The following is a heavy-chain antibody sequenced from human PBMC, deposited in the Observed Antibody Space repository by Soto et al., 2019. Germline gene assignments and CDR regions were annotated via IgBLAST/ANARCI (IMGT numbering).Heavy chain of an antibody. CDR1: CGSITSGGYS. V-gene: IGHV4-30-2*01. Sequence: TLSLTCAVSCGSITSGGYSWSWIRQPPGKGXEWIGXIYHSGRTYYNXXLKSRVTXXVDRSKNQFSLKPSSVTAADTAVYYCARVPSPWGQGTLVTVSS. CDR2: IYHSGRT. J-gene: IGHJ5*02. CDR3: ARVPSP.